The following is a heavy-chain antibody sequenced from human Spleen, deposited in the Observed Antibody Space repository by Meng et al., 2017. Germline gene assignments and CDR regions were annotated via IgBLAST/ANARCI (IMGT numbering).Heavy chain of an antibody. Sequence: SLKISCAASGFTFDDYGMSWVCQAPGKGLEWVSGISWNSGSIGYADSVKGRFTISRDNAKNSLYLQMNSPRAEDMALYYCAKGVAAAGNLYYGMDVWGQGTTVTVSS. CDR1: GFTFDDYG. V-gene: IGHV3-9*03. D-gene: IGHD6-13*01. J-gene: IGHJ6*02. CDR3: AKGVAAAGNLYYGMDV. CDR2: ISWNSGSI.